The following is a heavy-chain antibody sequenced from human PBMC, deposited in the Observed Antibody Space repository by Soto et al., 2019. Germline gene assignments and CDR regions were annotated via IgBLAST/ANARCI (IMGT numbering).Heavy chain of an antibody. CDR3: AREFECLSSFDY. V-gene: IGHV4-30-4*01. J-gene: IGHJ4*02. CDR2: IYYSGRT. Sequence: SETLSLTCSVSGVSVSSGDSHWSWIRQPPGKGLEWIGYIYYSGRTYYNPSLKSRATISVDTSKRQFSLKLSSVTAADTAVYYCAREFECLSSFDYWGLGTLVTVSS. CDR1: GVSVSSGDSH. D-gene: IGHD3-9*01.